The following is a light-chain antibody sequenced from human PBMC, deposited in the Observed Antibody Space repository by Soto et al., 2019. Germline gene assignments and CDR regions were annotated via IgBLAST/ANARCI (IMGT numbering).Light chain of an antibody. V-gene: IGKV3-15*01. CDR3: QQYNNWPSLT. CDR2: GAS. J-gene: IGKJ4*01. Sequence: EIVMTQSPATLSVSPGERATLSCRASQSVSSDLAWYQQKPGQAPRLLIYGASTGATGIPDRFSGSGFGTEFTLTISSLQSEDFAVYYCQQYNNWPSLTFGGGKKVEI. CDR1: QSVSSD.